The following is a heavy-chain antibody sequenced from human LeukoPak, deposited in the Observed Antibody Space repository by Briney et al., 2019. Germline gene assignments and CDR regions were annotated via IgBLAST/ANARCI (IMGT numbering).Heavy chain of an antibody. D-gene: IGHD2-2*01. J-gene: IGHJ4*02. CDR3: ARRVVVPAAPYYFDY. Sequence: GGSLRLSCAASGFIFSSYAMHWVRQAPGKGLEWVAVISNDGSNKYYADSVKGRFTISRDNAKNTLYPQMNSLRAEDTAVYYCARRVVVPAAPYYFDYWGQGTLVTVSS. CDR1: GFIFSSYA. V-gene: IGHV3-30*04. CDR2: ISNDGSNK.